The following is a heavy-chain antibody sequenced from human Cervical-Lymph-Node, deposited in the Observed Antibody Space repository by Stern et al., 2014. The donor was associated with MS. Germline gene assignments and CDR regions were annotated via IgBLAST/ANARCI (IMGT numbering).Heavy chain of an antibody. CDR2: IGPDGSST. Sequence: EVQLVESGGGLVQPGGSLRLSCAASTFTFSNDWMHWVRQAPGKGLVWVSRIGPDGSSTNYVESVKGRFTISRDNAKSTMYLQMNSLSAEDTAVYYGARGRNSWWGPGDYWGLGTLVTVSS. CDR3: ARGRNSWWGPGDY. CDR1: TFTFSNDW. J-gene: IGHJ4*02. D-gene: IGHD2-21*02. V-gene: IGHV3-74*01.